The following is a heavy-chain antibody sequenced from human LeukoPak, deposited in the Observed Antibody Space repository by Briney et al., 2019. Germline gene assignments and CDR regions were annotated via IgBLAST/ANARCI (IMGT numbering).Heavy chain of an antibody. CDR1: GGSISSGDYY. CDR2: IYYSGST. D-gene: IGHD3-10*01. Sequence: PSQTLSLTCTVSGGSISSGDYYWSWIRQPPGKGLEWVVYIYYSGSTYYNPSLKSRVTISVDTSKNQFSLKLSSVTAADTAVYYCARGGPALLWFGIGYWGQGTLVTVSS. J-gene: IGHJ4*02. CDR3: ARGGPALLWFGIGY. V-gene: IGHV4-30-4*01.